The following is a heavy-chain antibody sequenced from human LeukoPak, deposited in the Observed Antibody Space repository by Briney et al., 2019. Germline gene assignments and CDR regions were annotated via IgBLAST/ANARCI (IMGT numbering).Heavy chain of an antibody. CDR1: GFTFSNYG. CDR2: IWFDGSNK. CDR3: ARDIELSC. Sequence: GRSLRLSCAASGFTFSNYGMHWVRQAPGKGLEWVAVIWFDGSNKLYADSVKGRFTVSRDSSKNTLHLQMNSLRAEDTAVYYCARDIELSCWGQGTLVTVSS. V-gene: IGHV3-33*01. D-gene: IGHD1-26*01. J-gene: IGHJ4*02.